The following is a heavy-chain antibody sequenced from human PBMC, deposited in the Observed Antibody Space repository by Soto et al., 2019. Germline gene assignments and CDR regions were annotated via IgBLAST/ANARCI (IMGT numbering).Heavy chain of an antibody. CDR2: INPSCGST. V-gene: IGHV1-46*01. D-gene: IGHD3-9*01. CDR1: GYTFTSYY. CDR3: ERAGYYDILTGPPAVAFEI. Sequence: ASVKFSCKASGYTFTSYYMHWVRQAPGQGLEWMVIINPSCGSTSFAQKLQRRVTMTRXTXXSXXXMXLXXLRCEDTAVYYCERAGYYDILTGPPAVAFEIWGQ. J-gene: IGHJ3*02.